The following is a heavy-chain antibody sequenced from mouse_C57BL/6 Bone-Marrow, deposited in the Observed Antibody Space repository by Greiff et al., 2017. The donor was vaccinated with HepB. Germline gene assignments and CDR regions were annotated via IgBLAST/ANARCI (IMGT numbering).Heavy chain of an antibody. D-gene: IGHD2-2*01. CDR1: GYSFTGYY. J-gene: IGHJ3*01. CDR2: INPSTGGT. V-gene: IGHV1-42*01. CDR3: ARRGGYDGPWFAY. Sequence: VQLKESGPELVKPGASVKISCKASGYSFTGYYMNWVKQSPEKSLEWIGEINPSTGGTTYNQKFKAKATLTVDKYSSTAYMQLKSLTSEDSAVYYCARRGGYDGPWFAYWGQGTLVTVSA.